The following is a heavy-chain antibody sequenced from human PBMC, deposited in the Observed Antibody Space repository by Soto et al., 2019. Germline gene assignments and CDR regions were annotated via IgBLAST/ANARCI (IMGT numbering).Heavy chain of an antibody. J-gene: IGHJ5*01. CDR2: ISPSGTT. D-gene: IGHD6-6*01. CDR3: ARPPKVSGSHQTTPDF. CDR1: SGSLSGYY. V-gene: IGHV4-34*01. Sequence: PSETLSLTCSLYSGSLSGYYWSWIRQPPGKGLEWIGEISPSGTTNYSPSLKSRVSISVDTSKNQFSLNLTSLTAADTAVYYCARPPKVSGSHQTTPDFWGQGSLVTVS.